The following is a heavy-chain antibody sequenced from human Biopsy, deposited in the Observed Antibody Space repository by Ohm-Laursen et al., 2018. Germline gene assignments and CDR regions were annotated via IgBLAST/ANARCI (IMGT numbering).Heavy chain of an antibody. Sequence: SVKASCKASGFTFNRSAMQWVRQARGQRLEWIGWIVVGGGNTNHAQKFQERVTITRDMSTSTAYMGLSSLRSEDTAVYYCAGRPNCSGDCSSGFDYWGQGTLVTVSS. V-gene: IGHV1-58*02. CDR2: IVVGGGNT. J-gene: IGHJ4*02. CDR1: GFTFNRSA. D-gene: IGHD2-21*02. CDR3: AGRPNCSGDCSSGFDY.